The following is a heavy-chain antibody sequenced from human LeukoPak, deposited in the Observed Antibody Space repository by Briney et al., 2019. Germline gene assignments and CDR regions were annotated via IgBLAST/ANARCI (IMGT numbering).Heavy chain of an antibody. V-gene: IGHV4-30-2*01. D-gene: IGHD3-22*01. J-gene: IGHJ4*02. Sequence: SETLSLTCTVSGGSISSSAYYWSWIRQPPGKGLELIGYIFHSGSTYYNPSLKSRVTISVDRSKNQFSLKLSSVIAADTAVYYCARSYDSSGYYYGYWGQGTLVTVSS. CDR2: IFHSGST. CDR3: ARSYDSSGYYYGY. CDR1: GGSISSSAYY.